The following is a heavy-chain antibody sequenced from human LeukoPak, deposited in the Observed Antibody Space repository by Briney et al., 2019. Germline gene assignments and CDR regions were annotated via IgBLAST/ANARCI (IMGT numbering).Heavy chain of an antibody. Sequence: ASVKVSCKASGYTFTGYYIHWVRQAPGQGLEWMGGIIPIFGTANYAQKFQGRVTITADESTSTGYMELSSLRSEDTAVYYCASKRGYSYGLDYWGQGTLVTVSS. CDR1: GYTFTGYY. D-gene: IGHD5-18*01. CDR2: IIPIFGTA. V-gene: IGHV1-69*13. CDR3: ASKRGYSYGLDY. J-gene: IGHJ4*02.